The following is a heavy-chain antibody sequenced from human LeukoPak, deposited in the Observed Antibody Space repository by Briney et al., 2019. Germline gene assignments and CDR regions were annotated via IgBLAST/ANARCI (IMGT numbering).Heavy chain of an antibody. CDR3: ALGVAAAY. CDR2: IRQDGSEI. CDR1: GFTFRNYW. V-gene: IGHV3-7*01. J-gene: IGHJ4*02. Sequence: GGSLRLSCAASGFTFRNYWMSWVRQAPGKGPEWVANIRQDGSEIYYVDSVKGRFTISRDNAKKSLYLQMNRLRVEDTAMYYCALGVAAAYWGQGTPVTVSS. D-gene: IGHD2-15*01.